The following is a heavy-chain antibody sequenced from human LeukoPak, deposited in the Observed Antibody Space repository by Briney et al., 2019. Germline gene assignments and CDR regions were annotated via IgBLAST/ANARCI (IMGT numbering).Heavy chain of an antibody. CDR3: ARDYSSGWYANMDI. V-gene: IGHV3-21*01. CDR2: IGSSSSYI. Sequence: GGSLRLSCAASRFTFSSYSMNWVRQAPGKGLEWVSSIGSSSSYIYYADSVKGRFTISRDNAKNSLYLQMNSLRAEDTAVYYCARDYSSGWYANMDIWGKGTTVTVSS. J-gene: IGHJ6*03. CDR1: RFTFSSYS. D-gene: IGHD6-19*01.